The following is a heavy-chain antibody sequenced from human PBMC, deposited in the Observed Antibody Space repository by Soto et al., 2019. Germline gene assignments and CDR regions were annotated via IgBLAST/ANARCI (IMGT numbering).Heavy chain of an antibody. V-gene: IGHV3-30*18. Sequence: GESLKISCAASGFTFSSYGMHWVRQAPGKGLEWVAVISYDGSNKYYADSVKGRFTISRDNSKNTLYLQMNSLRAEDTAVYYCAKDRRDGQDGAFDIWGQGTMVTVSS. CDR2: ISYDGSNK. CDR3: AKDRRDGQDGAFDI. J-gene: IGHJ3*02. CDR1: GFTFSSYG.